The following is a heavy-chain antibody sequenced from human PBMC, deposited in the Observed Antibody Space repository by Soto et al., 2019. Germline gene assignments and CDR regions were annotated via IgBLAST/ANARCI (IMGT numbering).Heavy chain of an antibody. J-gene: IGHJ4*02. CDR2: IHYSGST. CDR3: TRGGDASKNGH. V-gene: IGHV4-61*08. Sequence: SETLSLTCTVSGDSISSAGYYWSWIRQPPGKGLEWIGFIHYSGSTNYNPSLKSRVTMSVDTSKNQFSLKLTSVNAADTAVYYCTRGGDASKNGHWGQGTLVTVSS. CDR1: GDSISSAGYY. D-gene: IGHD2-21*01.